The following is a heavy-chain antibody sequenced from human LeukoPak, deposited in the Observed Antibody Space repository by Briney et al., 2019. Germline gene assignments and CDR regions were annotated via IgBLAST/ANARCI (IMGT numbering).Heavy chain of an antibody. CDR2: IYTSGST. D-gene: IGHD3-3*01. Sequence: SETLSLTRTVSGGSISSYYWSWIRQPAGKGLEWIGRIYTSGSTNYNPSLKSRVTMSVDTSKNQFSLKLSSVTAADTAVYYCARSNYDFWSGNYYYMDVWGKGTTVTVSS. CDR1: GGSISSYY. V-gene: IGHV4-4*07. J-gene: IGHJ6*03. CDR3: ARSNYDFWSGNYYYMDV.